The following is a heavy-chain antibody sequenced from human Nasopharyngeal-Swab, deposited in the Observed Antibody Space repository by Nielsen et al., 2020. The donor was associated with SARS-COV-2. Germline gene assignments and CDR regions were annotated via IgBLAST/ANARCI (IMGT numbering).Heavy chain of an antibody. D-gene: IGHD3-9*01. V-gene: IGHV3-74*01. CDR1: GFTLSSFW. Sequence: GESLKISCAASGFTLSSFWMNWVRQAPGEGLVWVSRIKTDGSSTIYADSVKGRFTISRDNAKSTLYLQMNSLRDEDTAVYYCARETVLGGNYFFDYWGPGTLATVSS. CDR2: IKTDGSST. CDR3: ARETVLGGNYFFDY. J-gene: IGHJ4*02.